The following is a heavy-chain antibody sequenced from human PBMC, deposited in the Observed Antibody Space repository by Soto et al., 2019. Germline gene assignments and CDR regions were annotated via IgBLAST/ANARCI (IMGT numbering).Heavy chain of an antibody. V-gene: IGHV3-30*18. CDR3: AKDRREIAAAGATPFDY. J-gene: IGHJ4*02. CDR1: GFTFSSYG. D-gene: IGHD6-13*01. CDR2: ISYDGSNK. Sequence: QVQVVESGGGVVQPGRSLRLSCAASGFTFSSYGMHWVRQAPGKGLEWVAVISYDGSNKYYVDSVKGRFTISRDTSKNPLYLQMNSLRAEDTAVYYCAKDRREIAAAGATPFDYWGQVTLVTVSS.